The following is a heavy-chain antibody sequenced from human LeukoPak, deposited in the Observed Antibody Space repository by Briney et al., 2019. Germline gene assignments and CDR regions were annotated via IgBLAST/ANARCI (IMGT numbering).Heavy chain of an antibody. J-gene: IGHJ6*03. D-gene: IGHD3-22*01. Sequence: GASVKVSCKASGYTFTGYYMHWVRQAPGQGLGWMGWINPNSGGTNYAQKLQGRVTMTRDTSISTAYMELSRLRSDDTAIYYCARDKYYDNSGYWDEHYFYYMDLWGKGTTVIISS. V-gene: IGHV1-2*02. CDR1: GYTFTGYY. CDR2: INPNSGGT. CDR3: ARDKYYDNSGYWDEHYFYYMDL.